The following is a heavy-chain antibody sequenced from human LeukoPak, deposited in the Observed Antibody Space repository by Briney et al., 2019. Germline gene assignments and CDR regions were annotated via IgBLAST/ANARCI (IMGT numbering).Heavy chain of an antibody. V-gene: IGHV3-30*18. CDR3: AKDQGYSSSWAFDY. D-gene: IGHD6-13*01. Sequence: PGGSLRLSCAASGFTFSSYGMHWVRQAPGKGLEWVAVISYDGSNKYYADSVKGRFTISRDNSKNTLYLQMNSLRAEDTAVYYCAKDQGYSSSWAFDYWGQGTLVTVSS. CDR1: GFTFSSYG. CDR2: ISYDGSNK. J-gene: IGHJ4*02.